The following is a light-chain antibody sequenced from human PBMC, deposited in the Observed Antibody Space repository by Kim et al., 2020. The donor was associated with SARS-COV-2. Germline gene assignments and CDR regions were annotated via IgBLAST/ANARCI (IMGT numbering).Light chain of an antibody. Sequence: DIQMTQSPSSLSASVGDRVTITCRASQNINKYLNWYQQKAGKAPKLLIYAASNLQSGVPSRFSGSGSGTDFTLIITTLQPEDFATYYCQQSFSTFEAFGGGTKVDIK. CDR2: AAS. V-gene: IGKV1-39*01. CDR1: QNINKY. CDR3: QQSFSTFEA. J-gene: IGKJ4*01.